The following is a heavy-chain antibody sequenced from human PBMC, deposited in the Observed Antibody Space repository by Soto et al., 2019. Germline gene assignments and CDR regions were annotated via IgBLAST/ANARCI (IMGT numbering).Heavy chain of an antibody. CDR1: GFTFGSYA. J-gene: IGHJ6*02. V-gene: IGHV3-23*01. D-gene: IGHD6-19*01. CDR2: ISGSGGST. Sequence: GGSLRLSCAASGFTFGSYAMSWVRQAPGKGLEWVSAISGSGGSTYYADSVKGRFTISRDNSKNTLYLQMNSLRAEDTAVYYCAKVRRSSGWHNPYYYCGMDVWGQGTTVTVSS. CDR3: AKVRRSSGWHNPYYYCGMDV.